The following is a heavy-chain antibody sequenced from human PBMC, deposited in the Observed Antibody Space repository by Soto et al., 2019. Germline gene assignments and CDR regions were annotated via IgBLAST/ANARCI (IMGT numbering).Heavy chain of an antibody. V-gene: IGHV2-5*02. J-gene: IGHJ3*02. CDR1: GFSLSTSGVG. CDR3: SHSRSYYLAFHI. CDR2: IYWDDDK. D-gene: IGHD1-26*01. Sequence: QITLKESGPTLVKPTQTLTLTCTFSGFSLSTSGVGVCWIRQPPGKALELLALIYWDDDKRYSPSLKSRLTIPKDTSKNHVVLTMPNMDPVDTATYYCSHSRSYYLAFHIWGQGRMVTISS.